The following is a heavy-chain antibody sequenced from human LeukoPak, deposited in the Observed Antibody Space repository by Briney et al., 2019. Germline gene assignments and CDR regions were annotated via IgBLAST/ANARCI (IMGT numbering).Heavy chain of an antibody. V-gene: IGHV3-74*01. CDR2: INSAGSGT. Sequence: GGSLRLSCAASGFTFSASPMHWVRQASGKGLVWVSRINSAGSGTSYGDSVKGRFTISRDNAKGTLYLQMHSLRVEDTAIYYCIRGPTYFDSWGQGTLVTVSS. CDR3: IRGPTYFDS. CDR1: GFTFSASP. J-gene: IGHJ4*02.